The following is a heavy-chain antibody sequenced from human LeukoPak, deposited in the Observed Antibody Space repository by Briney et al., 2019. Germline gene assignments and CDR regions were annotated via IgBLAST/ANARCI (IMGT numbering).Heavy chain of an antibody. J-gene: IGHJ4*02. CDR1: GFTCDDYA. CDR2: ISGDDSST. D-gene: IGHD5-18*01. V-gene: IGHV3-43*02. Sequence: PGVPVRLSCAAYGFTCDDYAMHWVRQAPGKGLEWVSVISGDDSSTYYADSVKGRFTISRDNSKNSLYLQMNSLRTEDTALYYCARGGGYSYGRFDYWGQGTLVTVSS. CDR3: ARGGGYSYGRFDY.